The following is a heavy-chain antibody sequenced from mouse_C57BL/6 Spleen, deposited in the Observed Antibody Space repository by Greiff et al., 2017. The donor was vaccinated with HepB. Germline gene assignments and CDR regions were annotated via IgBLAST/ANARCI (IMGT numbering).Heavy chain of an antibody. CDR2: ISYDGSN. CDR3: ASLFYYDYDGGFAY. J-gene: IGHJ3*01. Sequence: EVQLQESGPGLVKPSQSLSLTCSVTGYSITSGYYWNWIRQFPGNKLEWMGYISYDGSNNSNPSLKNRISITRDTSKNQFFLKLNSVTTEDTATYYCASLFYYDYDGGFAYWGQGTLVTVSA. V-gene: IGHV3-6*01. D-gene: IGHD2-4*01. CDR1: GYSITSGYY.